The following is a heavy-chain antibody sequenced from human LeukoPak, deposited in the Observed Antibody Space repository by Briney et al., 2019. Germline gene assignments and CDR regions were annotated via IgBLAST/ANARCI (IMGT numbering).Heavy chain of an antibody. Sequence: GASVKVSCKASGGTFSSYAISWVRQAPGQGLEWVGRIIPIFGTANYAQKFQGRVTITTDESTSTAYMELSSLRSEDTAVYYCARGQHSSGWYEMNYWGQGTLVTVSS. D-gene: IGHD6-19*01. CDR3: ARGQHSSGWYEMNY. J-gene: IGHJ4*02. CDR1: GGTFSSYA. V-gene: IGHV1-69*05. CDR2: IIPIFGTA.